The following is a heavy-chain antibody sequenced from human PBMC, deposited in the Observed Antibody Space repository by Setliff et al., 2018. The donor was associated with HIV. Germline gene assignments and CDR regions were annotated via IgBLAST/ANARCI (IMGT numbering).Heavy chain of an antibody. V-gene: IGHV4-39*01. CDR2: IYYRGST. CDR3: ARGKYRSRWYASDHYYIDV. CDR1: GGSISSSSYY. J-gene: IGHJ6*03. D-gene: IGHD6-13*01. Sequence: PSETLSLTCTVSGGSISSSSYYWGWIRQPPGKGLQWIGSIYYRGSTYYNPSLKSRVTISVDTSKNQFSLKLRSVTAADTALYYCARGKYRSRWYASDHYYIDVWGKGTTVTVSS.